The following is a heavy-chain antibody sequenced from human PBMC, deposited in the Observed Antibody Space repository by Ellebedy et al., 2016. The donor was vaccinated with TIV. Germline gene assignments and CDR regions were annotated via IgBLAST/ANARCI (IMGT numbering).Heavy chain of an antibody. CDR2: VKSDGSVT. V-gene: IGHV3-74*01. Sequence: GGSLRLXCAASGFTFSSYWMHWFRQAPGKGLVWVSRVKSDGSVTTYADSMKGRFTISRDNARNMLYLQMNSLRAEDTAMYYCARSTYGGSRFELWGLGTLVTVSS. J-gene: IGHJ4*02. CDR1: GFTFSSYW. D-gene: IGHD6-13*01. CDR3: ARSTYGGSRFEL.